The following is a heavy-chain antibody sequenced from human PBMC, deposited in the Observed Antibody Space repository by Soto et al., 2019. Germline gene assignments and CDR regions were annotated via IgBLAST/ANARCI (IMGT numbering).Heavy chain of an antibody. V-gene: IGHV3-23*01. CDR3: SKGGYGSTWGPSDI. D-gene: IGHD3-10*01. J-gene: IGHJ3*02. Sequence: EVQLLESGGGLVQPGGSLRLSCAASGFSFDIYAIRWVRQAPGKGLEWVSSLGSGGSTYYADSVKGRFTISRDISQNTLYLQMNSLRAEDTAIYFCSKGGYGSTWGPSDIWGQGTVVTVSS. CDR2: SLGSGGST. CDR1: GFSFDIYA.